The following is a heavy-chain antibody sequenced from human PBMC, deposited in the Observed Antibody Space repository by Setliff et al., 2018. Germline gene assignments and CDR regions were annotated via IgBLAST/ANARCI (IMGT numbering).Heavy chain of an antibody. CDR3: ARELPFLDWFLAYFDY. CDR2: IKQDGSEK. CDR1: GGSISSGGYY. J-gene: IGHJ4*02. V-gene: IGHV3-7*01. Sequence: ETLSLTCTVSGGSISSGGYYWSWIRQHPGKGLEWVANIKQDGSEKYYVDSVKGRFTISRDNSKNTLFLQMTSLRPEDTAVYYCARELPFLDWFLAYFDYWGQGTLVTVSS. D-gene: IGHD3-3*01.